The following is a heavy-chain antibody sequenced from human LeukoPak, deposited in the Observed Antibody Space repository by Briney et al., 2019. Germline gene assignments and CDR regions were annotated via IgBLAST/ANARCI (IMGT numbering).Heavy chain of an antibody. Sequence: SETLSLTCTVSGGSISSGDYYWSWIRQPPGKGLEWIGYIYYSGGTYYNPSLKSRVTISVDTSKNQFSLKLSSVTAADTAVYYCARDYRTGYPPYYYYGMDVWGQGTTVTVSS. CDR2: IYYSGGT. CDR1: GGSISSGDYY. J-gene: IGHJ6*02. CDR3: ARDYRTGYPPYYYYGMDV. D-gene: IGHD3/OR15-3a*01. V-gene: IGHV4-30-4*01.